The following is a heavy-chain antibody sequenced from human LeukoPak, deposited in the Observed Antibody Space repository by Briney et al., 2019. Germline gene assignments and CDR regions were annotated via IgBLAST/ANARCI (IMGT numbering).Heavy chain of an antibody. V-gene: IGHV1-69*04. CDR1: GYTFTDYF. J-gene: IGHJ4*02. D-gene: IGHD3-22*01. Sequence: ASVKVSCKASGYTFTDYFMNWMRQAPGQGLEWMGRIIPILGIANYAQKFQGRVTITADKSTSTAYMELSSLRSEDTAVYYCARALNPNYYDSSGNFDYWGQGTLVTVSS. CDR2: IIPILGIA. CDR3: ARALNPNYYDSSGNFDY.